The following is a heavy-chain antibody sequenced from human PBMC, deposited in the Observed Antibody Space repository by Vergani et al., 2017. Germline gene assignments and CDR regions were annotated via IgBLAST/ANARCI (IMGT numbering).Heavy chain of an antibody. D-gene: IGHD3-22*01. Sequence: QVQLVQSGAEVKKPGSSVKVSCKASGGTFSSYAISWVRQAPGQGLEWMGGIIPIFGTANYAQTFQGRVTITADESTSTAYMELSSLRSEDTAVYYCARVRKDSSGYYFSYDAFDIWGQGTMVTVSS. CDR3: ARVRKDSSGYYFSYDAFDI. CDR2: IIPIFGTA. CDR1: GGTFSSYA. J-gene: IGHJ3*02. V-gene: IGHV1-69*01.